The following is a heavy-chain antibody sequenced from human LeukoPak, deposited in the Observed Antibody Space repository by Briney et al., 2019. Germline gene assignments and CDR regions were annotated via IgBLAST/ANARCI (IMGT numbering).Heavy chain of an antibody. CDR1: GYTFTSYD. CDR2: MNPNSGNT. D-gene: IGHD3-10*01. CDR3: ARDGSGAGNYYYYYMDV. J-gene: IGHJ6*03. V-gene: IGHV1-8*01. Sequence: ASVKVSCKASGYTFTSYDINWVRQASGQGHEWLGWMNPNSGNTGYAQKFQGRVTMTRNTSISTAYMELSSLRSEDTAVYYCARDGSGAGNYYYYYMDVWGKGTTVTVSS.